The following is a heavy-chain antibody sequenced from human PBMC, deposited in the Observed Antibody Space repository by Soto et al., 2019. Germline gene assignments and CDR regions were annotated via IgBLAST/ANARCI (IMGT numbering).Heavy chain of an antibody. D-gene: IGHD6-13*01. CDR1: GGAFNTYT. CDR3: TLGSWSAETFDI. CDR2: IIPMLNIT. Sequence: GASVKVSFKGSGGAFNTYTIIWVRQAPGQGLEWMGRIIPMLNITNTAQSFQDRVTIIADKSTSTAYLELSTLRSDDTAMYFCTLGSWSAETFDIWGRGTMVTVSS. V-gene: IGHV1-69*02. J-gene: IGHJ3*02.